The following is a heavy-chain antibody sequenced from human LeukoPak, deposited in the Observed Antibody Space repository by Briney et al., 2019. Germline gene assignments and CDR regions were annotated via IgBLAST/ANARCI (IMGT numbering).Heavy chain of an antibody. CDR2: ISSRGSRI. V-gene: IGHV3-11*04. CDR3: ARDGWTVGDMFDY. J-gene: IGHJ4*02. Sequence: GGSLRLSCAAPGFTFNEFEMNWVRQAPGKGLEWISYISSRGSRIYYAESVEGRFTISRDNAKNSLYLQMNSLRAEDTAVYYCARDGWTVGDMFDYWGQGTLVTVSS. D-gene: IGHD3-16*01. CDR1: GFTFNEFE.